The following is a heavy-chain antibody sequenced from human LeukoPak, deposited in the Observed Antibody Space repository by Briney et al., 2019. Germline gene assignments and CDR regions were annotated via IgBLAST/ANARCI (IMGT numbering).Heavy chain of an antibody. CDR2: IIPIFGTA. Sequence: ASVKVSYKASGGTFSSYAISWVRQAPGQGLEWMGGIIPIFGTANYAQKFQGRVTITADESTSTAYMELSSLRSEDTAVYYCARAVPAAMMGYYYYGMDVWGQGTTVTVSS. D-gene: IGHD2-2*01. CDR3: ARAVPAAMMGYYYYGMDV. V-gene: IGHV1-69*13. CDR1: GGTFSSYA. J-gene: IGHJ6*02.